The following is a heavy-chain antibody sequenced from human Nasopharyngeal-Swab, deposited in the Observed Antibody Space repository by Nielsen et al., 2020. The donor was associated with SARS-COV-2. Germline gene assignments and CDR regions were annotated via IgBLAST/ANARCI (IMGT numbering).Heavy chain of an antibody. CDR2: IYHSGST. V-gene: IGHV4-59*12. Sequence: SETLSLTCTVSGGSISSYYWSWIRQPPGKGLEWIGEIYHSGSTNYNPSLKSRVTISVDKSKNQFSLKLSSVTAADTAVYYCATRPDLYYFDYWGQGTLVTVSS. CDR1: GGSISSYY. CDR3: ATRPDLYYFDY. D-gene: IGHD6-6*01. J-gene: IGHJ4*02.